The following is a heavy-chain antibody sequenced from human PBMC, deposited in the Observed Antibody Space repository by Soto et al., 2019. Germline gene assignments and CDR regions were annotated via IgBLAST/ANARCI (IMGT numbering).Heavy chain of an antibody. CDR2: INPNSGGT. Sequence: SVKVPCNTSGYTFTGYYMHWVRHTPGQGLEWMGWINPNSGGTNYAQKFQGWVTMTRDTSISAAYMELSRLRSDDTAVYYCARARGYSGYEAYYYYGMDVWGQGTTVTAP. CDR1: GYTFTGYY. V-gene: IGHV1-2*04. D-gene: IGHD5-12*01. CDR3: ARARGYSGYEAYYYYGMDV. J-gene: IGHJ6*02.